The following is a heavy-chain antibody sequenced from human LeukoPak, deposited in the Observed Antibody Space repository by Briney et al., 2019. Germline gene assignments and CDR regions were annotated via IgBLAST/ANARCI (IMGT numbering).Heavy chain of an antibody. V-gene: IGHV4-59*01. D-gene: IGHD3-22*01. CDR2: IYYSGST. CDR3: ARGEYYYDSSGYPSPFDI. CDR1: GGSISSYY. J-gene: IGHJ3*02. Sequence: SETLSLTCTVSGGSISSYYWSWIRQPPGKGLEWIGYIYYSGSTNYNPSLKSRVTISVDTSKNQFSLKLSSVTAADTAVYYCARGEYYYDSSGYPSPFDIWGQGTMVTASS.